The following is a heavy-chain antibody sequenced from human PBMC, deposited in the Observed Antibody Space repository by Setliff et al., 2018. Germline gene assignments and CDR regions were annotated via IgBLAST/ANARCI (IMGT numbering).Heavy chain of an antibody. CDR1: GHTFTNYY. D-gene: IGHD2-2*01. CDR3: ARGGSPDCSTAGCRYGDYVY. J-gene: IGHJ4*02. CDR2: INPRAGTT. Sequence: ASVKVSCKASGHTFTNYYINWVRQAPGQGLEWMGIINPRAGTTSYAQKLQGRVTMTRDTSTNTVYMELSSLRSEDTAVYYCARGGSPDCSTAGCRYGDYVYWGQGTQVTVS. V-gene: IGHV1-46*03.